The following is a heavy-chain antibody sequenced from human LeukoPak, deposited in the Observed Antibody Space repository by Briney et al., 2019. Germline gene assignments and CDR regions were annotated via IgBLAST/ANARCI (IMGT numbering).Heavy chain of an antibody. CDR2: ISYDGSNK. D-gene: IGHD3-9*01. CDR3: ARDILTGYDY. V-gene: IGHV3-30-3*01. Sequence: GGSLRLSCAASGFTFSSYAMHWVRQAPGKGLEWVAVISYDGSNKYYADSVKGRFTISRDNSKNTLYLQMNSLRAEDTAVYYCARDILTGYDYWGQGTLVTVSS. CDR1: GFTFSSYA. J-gene: IGHJ4*02.